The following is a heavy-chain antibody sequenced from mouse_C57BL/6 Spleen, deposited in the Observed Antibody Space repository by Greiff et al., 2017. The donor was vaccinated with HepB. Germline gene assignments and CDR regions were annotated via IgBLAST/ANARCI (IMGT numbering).Heavy chain of an antibody. Sequence: VQGVESGGDLVKPGGSLKLSCAASGFTFSSYGMSWVRQTPDKRLEWVATISSGGSYTYYPDSVKGRFTISRDNAKNTLYLQMSSLKSEDTAMYYCARSLYDYDGGFAYWGQGTLVTVSA. CDR1: GFTFSSYG. J-gene: IGHJ3*01. CDR3: ARSLYDYDGGFAY. V-gene: IGHV5-6*01. D-gene: IGHD2-4*01. CDR2: ISSGGSYT.